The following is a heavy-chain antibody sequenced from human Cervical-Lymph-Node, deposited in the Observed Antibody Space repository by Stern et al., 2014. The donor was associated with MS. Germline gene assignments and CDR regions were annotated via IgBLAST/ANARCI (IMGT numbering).Heavy chain of an antibody. V-gene: IGHV3-23*04. J-gene: IGHJ4*02. CDR2: ISPGGTYT. D-gene: IGHD3-10*01. CDR1: GFTFNHYA. Sequence: VQLVQSGGGLVQPGGSLRLSFGASGFTFNHYAMHWVRQAPGKGLEWVSAISPGGTYTYYADSVKGRFTISRDNSTNTVYLQMNSLRAEDSAVYYCAKDRRGDWGQGTLVTVSS. CDR3: AKDRRGD.